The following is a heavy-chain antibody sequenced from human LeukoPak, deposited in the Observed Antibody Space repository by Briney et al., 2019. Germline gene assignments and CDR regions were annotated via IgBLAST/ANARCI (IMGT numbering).Heavy chain of an antibody. CDR3: ARSEYYDFWSGYPHHYYYYGMDV. V-gene: IGHV3-21*01. CDR2: ISSSSSYI. J-gene: IGHJ6*02. Sequence: GGSLRLSCAAPGFTFSSYSMNWVRQAPGKGLEWVSSISSSSSYIYYADSVKGRFTISRDNAKNSLYLQMNSLRAEDTAVYYCARSEYYDFWSGYPHHYYYYGMDVWGQGTTVTVSS. CDR1: GFTFSSYS. D-gene: IGHD3-3*01.